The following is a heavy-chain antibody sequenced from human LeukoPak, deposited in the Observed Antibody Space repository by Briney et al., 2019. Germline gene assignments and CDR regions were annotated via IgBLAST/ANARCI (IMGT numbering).Heavy chain of an antibody. Sequence: PGGSLRLSCAASGFTFSSYAMSWVRQAPGKGLEWVSAISGSGGSTYYADSVKGRFTISRDNAKNSLYLQMNSLRAEDTAVYYCARESEGGGYYDYWGQGTLVTVSS. D-gene: IGHD3-22*01. CDR2: ISGSGGST. J-gene: IGHJ4*02. V-gene: IGHV3-23*01. CDR3: ARESEGGGYYDY. CDR1: GFTFSSYA.